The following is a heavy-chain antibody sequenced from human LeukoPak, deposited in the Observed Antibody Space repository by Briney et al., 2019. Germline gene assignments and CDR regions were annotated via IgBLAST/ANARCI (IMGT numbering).Heavy chain of an antibody. V-gene: IGHV3-23*01. CDR1: GFNFDDYV. CDR3: AKDDDWGRYKH. CDR2: ISPSGDIT. D-gene: IGHD3-16*01. J-gene: IGHJ1*01. Sequence: TGGSLRLSCAASGFNFDDYVMTWVRQAPGKGLEWVSGISPSGDITYYTDSVRGRFTISRDNFKNTLSLQVNSLRAEDAAMYYCAKDDDWGRYKHWGQGTLVTVSS.